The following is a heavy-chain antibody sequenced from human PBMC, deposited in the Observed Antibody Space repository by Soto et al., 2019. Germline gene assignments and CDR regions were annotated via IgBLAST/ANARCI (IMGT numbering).Heavy chain of an antibody. V-gene: IGHV4-39*01. Sequence: QLQLQESGPGLVKPSETLSLTCTVSGGSISSSSYYWGWIRQPPGKGLEWIGSIYYSGSTYYNPSLKSRVTISVDTSKNQFSLKLSSVTAADTAVYYCARRGAYYYYGMDVWGQGTTVTVSS. CDR2: IYYSGST. CDR1: GGSISSSSYY. CDR3: ARRGAYYYYGMDV. J-gene: IGHJ6*02.